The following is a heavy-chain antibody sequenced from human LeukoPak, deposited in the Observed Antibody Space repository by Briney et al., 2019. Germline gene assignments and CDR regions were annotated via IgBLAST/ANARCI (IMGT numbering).Heavy chain of an antibody. J-gene: IGHJ4*02. CDR1: GFTFSSYA. Sequence: GGSLRLSCAASGFTFSSYAMHWVRQAPGKGLEWVAFIRHDGSEKYYADSVKGRFTISRDNSKNTLYLQMNSLRTEDTAMYYCAKDPTVYSSGWLDYWGQGTLVTVSS. V-gene: IGHV3-30*02. CDR2: IRHDGSEK. D-gene: IGHD6-19*01. CDR3: AKDPTVYSSGWLDY.